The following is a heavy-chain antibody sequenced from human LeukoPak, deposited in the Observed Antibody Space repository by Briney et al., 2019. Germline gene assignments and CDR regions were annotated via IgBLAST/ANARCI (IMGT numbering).Heavy chain of an antibody. Sequence: PGGSLRLSCAASGFTFSSYGMHWVRQAPGKGLEWVSAFSGSGGSTYYADSVKGRFTISRDNSKNTLYLQMNSLRAEDTAVYYCAGVPGNHDDYWGQGTLVTVSS. J-gene: IGHJ4*02. CDR3: AGVPGNHDDY. V-gene: IGHV3-23*01. CDR1: GFTFSSYG. D-gene: IGHD1-14*01. CDR2: FSGSGGST.